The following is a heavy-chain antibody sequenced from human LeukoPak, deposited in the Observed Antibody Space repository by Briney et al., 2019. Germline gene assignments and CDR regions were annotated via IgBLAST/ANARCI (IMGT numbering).Heavy chain of an antibody. V-gene: IGHV3-48*04. Sequence: PGGSLRLSCAASGFTFSSYSMNWVRQAPGKGLEWVSYISSSSTTIYYADSVKGRFSISRDNAKNSLYLQMHSLRAEDTAVYYCVRVNTSYYDSNPSWGQGTLVTVSS. CDR1: GFTFSSYS. CDR3: VRVNTSYYDSNPS. J-gene: IGHJ4*02. D-gene: IGHD3-22*01. CDR2: ISSSSTTI.